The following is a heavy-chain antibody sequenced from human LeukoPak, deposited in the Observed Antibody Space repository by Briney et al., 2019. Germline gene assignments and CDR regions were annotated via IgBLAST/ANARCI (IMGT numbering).Heavy chain of an antibody. D-gene: IGHD2-2*03. V-gene: IGHV4-59*01. CDR3: ARDLVDIVVVPAAETYYYYYGMDV. CDR1: GGSISSYY. CDR2: IYYSGST. J-gene: IGHJ6*02. Sequence: SETLSLTCTVPGGSISSYYWSWIRQPPGKGLEWIGYIYYSGSTNYNPSLKGRVTISVDTSKNQFSLKLSSVTAADTAVYYCARDLVDIVVVPAAETYYYYYGMDVWGQGTTVTVSS.